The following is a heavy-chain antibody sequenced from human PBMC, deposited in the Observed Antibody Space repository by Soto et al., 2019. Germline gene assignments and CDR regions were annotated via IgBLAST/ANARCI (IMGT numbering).Heavy chain of an antibody. CDR2: INPSGGST. J-gene: IGHJ3*02. D-gene: IGHD2-15*01. V-gene: IGHV1-46*01. CDR3: ARDLEGYCSGGSCGAFDI. CDR1: GYTFTSYD. Sequence: ASVKVSCKASGYTFTSYDMHWVRHAPGQGLEWMGIINPSGGSTSYAQKFQGRVTMTRDTSTSTVYMELSSLRSEDTAVYYCARDLEGYCSGGSCGAFDIWGQGTMVTVSS.